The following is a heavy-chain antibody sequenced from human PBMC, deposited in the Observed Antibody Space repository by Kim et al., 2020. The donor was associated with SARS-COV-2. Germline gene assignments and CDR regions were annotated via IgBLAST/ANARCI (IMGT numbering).Heavy chain of an antibody. V-gene: IGHV3-30*18. Sequence: GGSLRLSCAASGFTFSSYGMHWVRQAPGKGLEWVAVISYDGSNKYYADSVKGRFTISRDNSKNTLYLQMNSLRAEDTAVYYCAKDLIAVAGTRLYYYYYG. D-gene: IGHD6-19*01. J-gene: IGHJ6*01. CDR1: GFTFSSYG. CDR3: AKDLIAVAGTRLYYYYYG. CDR2: ISYDGSNK.